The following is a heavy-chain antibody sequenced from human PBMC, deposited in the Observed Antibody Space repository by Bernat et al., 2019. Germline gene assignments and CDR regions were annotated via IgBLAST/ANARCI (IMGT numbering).Heavy chain of an antibody. CDR3: ARDRDSKNNWFDP. J-gene: IGHJ5*02. Sequence: QVQLVESGGGLVKPGGSLRLSCAASGFTFSDYYMSWIRQPPGKGLEWIGYISYSGSTNYNPSLKSRVTISVDTSKNQFSLKLNSVTPADTAVYYCARDRDSKNNWFDPWGQGTLVTVSS. CDR2: ISYSGST. V-gene: IGHV4-59*01. D-gene: IGHD4-11*01. CDR1: GFTFSDYY.